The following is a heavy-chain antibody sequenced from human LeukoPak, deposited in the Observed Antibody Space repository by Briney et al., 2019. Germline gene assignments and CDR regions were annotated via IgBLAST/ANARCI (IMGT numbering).Heavy chain of an antibody. CDR2: ISYDGSKK. CDR1: GFTFSSYG. V-gene: IGHV3-30*18. J-gene: IGHJ4*02. D-gene: IGHD3-22*01. CDR3: AKDSTHTYYYDSSGYTSH. Sequence: GRSLRLSCAASGFTFSSYGMHWVRQAPGKGLEWVAVISYDGSKKYYADSVKGRFTISIDNSKNTLYLQMNSLRAEDTAVYYCAKDSTHTYYYDSSGYTSHWGQGPLVSVSS.